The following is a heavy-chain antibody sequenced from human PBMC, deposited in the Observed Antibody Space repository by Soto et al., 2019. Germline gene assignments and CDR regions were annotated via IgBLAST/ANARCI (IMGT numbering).Heavy chain of an antibody. CDR1: GYSFTSYW. CDR3: ARHQDWNIVATIGPADY. Sequence: PGESLKISCKGSGYSFTSYWIGWVRQMPGKGLEWMGIIYPGDSDTRCSPSFQGQVTISADKSISTAYLQWGSLKASDTAMYYCARHQDWNIVATIGPADYWGQGTLVTVSS. D-gene: IGHD5-12*01. J-gene: IGHJ4*02. CDR2: IYPGDSDT. V-gene: IGHV5-51*01.